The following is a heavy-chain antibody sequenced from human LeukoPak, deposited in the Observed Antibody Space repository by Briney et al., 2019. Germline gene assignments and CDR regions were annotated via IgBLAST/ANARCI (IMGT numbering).Heavy chain of an antibody. CDR2: IYYSGST. CDR3: ARLWSGYDIDSDY. CDR1: GGSISSYY. J-gene: IGHJ4*02. Sequence: SETLSLTCTVSGGSISSYYWSWIRQPPGKGLEWIGYIYYSGSTDYNPSLKSRVTISVDTSKNQFSLKLSSVTAADTAVYSCARLWSGYDIDSDYWGQGTLVTVSS. V-gene: IGHV4-59*08. D-gene: IGHD5-12*01.